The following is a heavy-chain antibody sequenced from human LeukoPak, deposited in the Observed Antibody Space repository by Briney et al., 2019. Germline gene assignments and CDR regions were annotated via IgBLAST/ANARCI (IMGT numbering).Heavy chain of an antibody. CDR3: ASFTYRYSSGWYGILGRPAEYFQH. V-gene: IGHV4-39*07. CDR2: IYYGVST. Sequence: PSETLSLTCTVSGGSISSSSYYWGWIRQPPGKGLEWIGSIYYGVSTYYNPSLKSRVTISVDTSKNQFSLKLSSVTAADTAVYYCASFTYRYSSGWYGILGRPAEYFQHWGQGTLVTVSS. CDR1: GGSISSSSYY. J-gene: IGHJ1*01. D-gene: IGHD6-19*01.